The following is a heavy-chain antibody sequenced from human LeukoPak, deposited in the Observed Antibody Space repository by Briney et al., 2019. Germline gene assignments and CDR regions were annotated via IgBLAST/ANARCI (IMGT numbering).Heavy chain of an antibody. V-gene: IGHV4-34*01. CDR2: INHSGST. Sequence: SETLSLTCAVYGGSFSGYYWSWIRQPPGKGLEWIGEINHSGSTNYNPSLKSRVTISVDTSKNQFSLKLSSVTAADTAVYYCARVGSSSWYLYLESCWFDPWGQGTLVTVSS. J-gene: IGHJ5*02. D-gene: IGHD6-13*01. CDR1: GGSFSGYY. CDR3: ARVGSSSWYLYLESCWFDP.